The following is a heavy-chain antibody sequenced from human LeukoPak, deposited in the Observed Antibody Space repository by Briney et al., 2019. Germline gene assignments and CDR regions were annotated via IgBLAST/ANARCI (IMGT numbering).Heavy chain of an antibody. Sequence: SQTLSLTCAVSGGSISSGGYSWSWIRQPPGKGLEWIGYIYHSGSTYYNPSLKSWVTISVDRSKNQFSLKLSSVTAADTAVYYCARESDYWGQGTLVTVSS. CDR2: IYHSGST. CDR1: GGSISSGGYS. V-gene: IGHV4-30-2*01. J-gene: IGHJ4*02. CDR3: ARESDY.